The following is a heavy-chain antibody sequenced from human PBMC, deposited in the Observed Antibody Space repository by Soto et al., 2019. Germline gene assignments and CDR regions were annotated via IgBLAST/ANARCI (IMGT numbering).Heavy chain of an antibody. CDR2: IDYNGVT. V-gene: IGHV4-39*01. J-gene: IGHJ4*02. D-gene: IGHD2-15*01. Sequence: PSETLSLTCSVSGGTINSGYYWGWIRQPPGRGLEWIGNIDYNGVTYSNPSLKSRVTISRDTSKNQFSLKLTSVTAADTALYYCGKVLVGATGHTDSDSWGPGTLVTVSS. CDR1: GGTINSGYY. CDR3: GKVLVGATGHTDSDS.